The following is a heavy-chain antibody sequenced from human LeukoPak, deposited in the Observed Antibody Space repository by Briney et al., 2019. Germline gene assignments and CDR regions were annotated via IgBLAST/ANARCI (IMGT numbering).Heavy chain of an antibody. CDR1: GFTLSRYA. V-gene: IGHV3-23*01. D-gene: IGHD3-16*02. Sequence: GGSLRLSCAASGFTLSRYAMSWVRQSPGKGLQWVSDISSSGGSTYYVDSVKRRFTISTDNSKNTLYMQMNSLRAEDTAVYYCARSLSSRFSGPRRPYYFDSWGQGTLFTVSS. CDR2: ISSSGGST. J-gene: IGHJ4*02. CDR3: ARSLSSRFSGPRRPYYFDS.